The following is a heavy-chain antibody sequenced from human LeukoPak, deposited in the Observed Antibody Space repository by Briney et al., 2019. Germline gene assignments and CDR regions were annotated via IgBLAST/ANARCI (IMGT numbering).Heavy chain of an antibody. J-gene: IGHJ4*02. Sequence: GGSLRLSRAASGFALSNYAMNWVRQAPGKGLEWVSVISGSGGTTYSADSVKGRFTISRDNSKNTLYLQMNSLRAEDTAVYYCTAADYSNYPDFDYWGQGTLVTVSS. CDR3: TAADYSNYPDFDY. D-gene: IGHD4-11*01. CDR2: ISGSGGTT. CDR1: GFALSNYA. V-gene: IGHV3-23*01.